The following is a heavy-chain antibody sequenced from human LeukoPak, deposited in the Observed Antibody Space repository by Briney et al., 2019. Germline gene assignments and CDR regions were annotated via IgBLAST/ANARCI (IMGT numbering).Heavy chain of an antibody. CDR1: GYSISSDYY. CDR2: MYYSGST. CDR3: ARDRGGVVPAATDYYMDV. V-gene: IGHV4-38-2*02. Sequence: NPSETLSLTCTVSGYSISSDYYWGWIRQPPGKGLEWIGSMYYSGSTYYNPSLKSRVTISIDTSKNQFSLKLSSVTAADTAVYYCARDRGGVVPAATDYYMDVWGKGTTVTVSS. J-gene: IGHJ6*03. D-gene: IGHD2-2*01.